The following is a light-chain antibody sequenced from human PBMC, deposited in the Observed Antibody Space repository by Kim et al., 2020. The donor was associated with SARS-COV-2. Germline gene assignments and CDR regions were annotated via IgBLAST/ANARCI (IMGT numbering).Light chain of an antibody. CDR2: GAS. CDR3: LQHHAYPRT. Sequence: ASLGDRVTITCRASQGIRSDLGWYQQKPGRAPTRLIYGASTLESGVPSRFSGSGSGKEFTLTISSLQPEDFATYYCLQHHAYPRTFGQGTKVDIK. V-gene: IGKV1-17*01. J-gene: IGKJ1*01. CDR1: QGIRSD.